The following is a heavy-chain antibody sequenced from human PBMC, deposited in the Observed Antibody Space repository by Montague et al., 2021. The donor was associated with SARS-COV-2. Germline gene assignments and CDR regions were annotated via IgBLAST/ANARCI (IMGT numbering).Heavy chain of an antibody. Sequence: SRRISCAASGFTFSSYSMNWFRQAPGRGLEWVSSISSSSSYIYYADSVKGRFTISRDNAKNSLYLQMNSLRAEDTAVYYCASWVSSTSWSTYYYYDMDVWGKGTTVTVSS. CDR1: GFTFSSYS. CDR3: ASWVSSTSWSTYYYYDMDV. J-gene: IGHJ6*03. D-gene: IGHD2-2*01. V-gene: IGHV3-21*01. CDR2: ISSSSSYI.